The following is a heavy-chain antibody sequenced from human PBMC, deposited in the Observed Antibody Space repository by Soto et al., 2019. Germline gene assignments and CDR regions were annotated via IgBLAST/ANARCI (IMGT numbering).Heavy chain of an antibody. CDR1: GDTFTRYW. CDR3: ARPFGMDV. V-gene: IGHV5-51*01. J-gene: IGHJ6*02. Sequence: GESLKMSDRSSGDTFTRYWIGWVRQMPGKGLEWVAIIYPADSNTRYSPSFRGQVTISADKSISTAYLQWSSLKASDTAIYYCARPFGMDVWGQGTKVTGYS. CDR2: IYPADSNT.